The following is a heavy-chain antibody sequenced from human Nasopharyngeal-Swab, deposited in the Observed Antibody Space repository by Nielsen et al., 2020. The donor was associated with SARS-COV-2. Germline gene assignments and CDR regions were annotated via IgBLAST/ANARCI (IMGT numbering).Heavy chain of an antibody. D-gene: IGHD5-18*01. V-gene: IGHV3-23*01. Sequence: GGSLRLSCVASGFSFSGSATSWVRQAPGKGLEWVAAINDGGYASFYAHSVRGRFTISRDNSKNTVYLQMNFLRADDTAIYHCANGGYSYGYTVYWGQGTLVTVSS. CDR2: INDGGYAS. CDR3: ANGGYSYGYTVY. CDR1: GFSFSGSA. J-gene: IGHJ4*02.